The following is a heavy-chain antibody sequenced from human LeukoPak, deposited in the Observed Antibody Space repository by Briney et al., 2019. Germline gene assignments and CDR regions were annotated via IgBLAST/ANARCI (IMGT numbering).Heavy chain of an antibody. D-gene: IGHD6-13*01. CDR1: GGTFSSYA. Sequence: ASVKVSCKASGGTFSSYAISWVRRAPGQGLEWMGIIDPSGGGTTYAQNFQGRVTMTRDTSTSTVYMELSSLRSEDTAVYYCATWGSSSSPLPSMDVWGQGTTVTVSS. CDR3: ATWGSSSSPLPSMDV. V-gene: IGHV1-46*01. J-gene: IGHJ6*02. CDR2: IDPSGGGT.